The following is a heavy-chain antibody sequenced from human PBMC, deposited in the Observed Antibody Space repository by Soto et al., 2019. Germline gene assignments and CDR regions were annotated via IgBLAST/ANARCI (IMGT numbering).Heavy chain of an antibody. V-gene: IGHV3-23*01. CDR2: ISGSGGST. J-gene: IGHJ4*02. Sequence: EVQLLESGGGLEQPGGSLRLSCVGSGHTFHNYAMTWVRQAPGKGLEWVPGISGSGGSTYYADSVRGRLTISRDDSKNTLYLQMTSLRAEDTAIYYCVKVWRGIGSVPAALKWGQGTVVTVSS. D-gene: IGHD2-2*01. CDR1: GHTFHNYA. CDR3: VKVWRGIGSVPAALK.